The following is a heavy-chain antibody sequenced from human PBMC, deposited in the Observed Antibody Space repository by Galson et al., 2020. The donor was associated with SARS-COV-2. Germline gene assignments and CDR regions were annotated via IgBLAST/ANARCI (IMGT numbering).Heavy chain of an antibody. V-gene: IGHV2-5*02. Sequence: GPTLVQHTHTPTLTCTHSGYSLSTSGVGVGWIRQPPGKALEWLAVIYSDDYKRYCPSLKRRLTPTTDTPKNQVVLTMTNMDPVDTATYYCAHRPKPMTTVTTSINYFDYWGQGTLVTVSS. J-gene: IGHJ4*02. CDR2: IYSDDYK. CDR1: GYSLSTSGVG. D-gene: IGHD4-17*01. CDR3: AHRPKPMTTVTTSINYFDY.